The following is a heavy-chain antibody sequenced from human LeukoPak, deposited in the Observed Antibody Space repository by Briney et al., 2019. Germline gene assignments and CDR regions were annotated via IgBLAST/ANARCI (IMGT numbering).Heavy chain of an antibody. D-gene: IGHD2-21*02. Sequence: GASVKVSFKASGYTFTSYYMHWVRQAPGQGLEWMGRIIPMSGIPEYSQKFQGRVALSADKSTSTVYMELTTLTADDTAVYYCARESQPLLTHYYYGMDVWGRGTKVTVTS. CDR3: ARESQPLLTHYYYGMDV. V-gene: IGHV1-69*04. CDR2: IIPMSGIP. CDR1: GYTFTSYY. J-gene: IGHJ6*01.